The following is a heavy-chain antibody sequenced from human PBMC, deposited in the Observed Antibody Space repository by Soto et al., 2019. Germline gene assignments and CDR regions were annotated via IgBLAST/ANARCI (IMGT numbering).Heavy chain of an antibody. V-gene: IGHV3-15*01. CDR3: TTYCDFWSGYNFDY. J-gene: IGHJ4*02. CDR2: IKSKTDGGTT. D-gene: IGHD3-3*01. Sequence: GGSLRLSCAASGFTFSNAWMSWVRQAPGKGLEWVGRIKSKTDGGTTDYAAPVKGRFTISRDDSKNTPYLQMNSLKTEDTAVYYCTTYCDFWSGYNFDYWGQGTLVTVSS. CDR1: GFTFSNAW.